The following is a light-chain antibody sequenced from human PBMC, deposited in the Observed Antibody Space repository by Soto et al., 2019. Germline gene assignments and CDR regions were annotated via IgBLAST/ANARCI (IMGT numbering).Light chain of an antibody. J-gene: IGKJ5*01. CDR2: EAS. Sequence: DIQMTQSPSSVSESVGDRVPITCRASQGISNWLAWYQQKPGKAPNLLIYEASGLQSGVPSRFRGSGSGTDFTLTISSLQPEDSATYFCQQSNSFPITFGQGTRLEI. V-gene: IGKV1-12*01. CDR1: QGISNW. CDR3: QQSNSFPIT.